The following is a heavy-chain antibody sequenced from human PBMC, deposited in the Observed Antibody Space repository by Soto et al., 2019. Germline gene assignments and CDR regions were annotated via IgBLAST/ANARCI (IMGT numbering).Heavy chain of an antibody. D-gene: IGHD3-10*01. V-gene: IGHV2-5*01. Sequence: SGPTLVKPTQTLTLTCTFSGFSLTTTTVGVGWVRQPPGKALEWLALIYSNDDKRYSPSLKNRLTITKDTSKNQVVLTMTDMDPVDTATYYCAHKNVYSYGSYYFDYWGQGTLVTVSS. CDR2: IYSNDDK. J-gene: IGHJ4*02. CDR3: AHKNVYSYGSYYFDY. CDR1: GFSLTTTTVG.